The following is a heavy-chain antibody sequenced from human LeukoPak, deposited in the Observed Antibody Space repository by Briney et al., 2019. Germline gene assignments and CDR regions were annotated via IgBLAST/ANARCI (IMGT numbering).Heavy chain of an antibody. J-gene: IGHJ4*02. D-gene: IGHD6-19*01. CDR3: ARRFDTSGWVDY. CDR1: GGSISGYY. Sequence: SETLSLTCSVSGGSISGYYWSWIRQPPGKGLEWIGYIYYSGSTNYNPSLKSRVTISIDTSKNQFSLKLSSVTAADTAVYYCARRFDTSGWVDYWGQGTLVTVSS. CDR2: IYYSGST. V-gene: IGHV4-59*08.